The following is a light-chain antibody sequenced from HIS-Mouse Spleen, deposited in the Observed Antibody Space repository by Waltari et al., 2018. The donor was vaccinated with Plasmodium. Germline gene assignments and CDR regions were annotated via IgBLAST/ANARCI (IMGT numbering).Light chain of an antibody. CDR2: EGS. CDR3: CSYAGSSTNWV. J-gene: IGLJ3*02. Sequence: QSALTQPASVSGSPGQSITISRTGTSSDVGSYNLVSWYQQHPGKAPKLMIDEGSKRPSGVSKRCSGSKAGNTASLTISGLQAEDEADYYCCSYAGSSTNWVFGGGTKLTVL. V-gene: IGLV2-23*01. CDR1: SSDVGSYNL.